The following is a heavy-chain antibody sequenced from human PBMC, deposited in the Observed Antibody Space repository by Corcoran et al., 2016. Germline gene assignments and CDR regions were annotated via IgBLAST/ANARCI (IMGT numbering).Heavy chain of an antibody. V-gene: IGHV1-46*01. Sequence: QVQLVQYGAEVKKPGASVKVSCKASGYTFTSYYMHWVRQAPGHGLEWMGLINPSDGSTSYAQKVQGRVTMTRDTSTSTDYMELTSLRSEDTAVYYCARDPDCSSTSCTTSYYYYGMDVWGQWTTVTVSS. CDR2: INPSDGST. CDR3: ARDPDCSSTSCTTSYYYYGMDV. CDR1: GYTFTSYY. D-gene: IGHD2-2*01. J-gene: IGHJ6*02.